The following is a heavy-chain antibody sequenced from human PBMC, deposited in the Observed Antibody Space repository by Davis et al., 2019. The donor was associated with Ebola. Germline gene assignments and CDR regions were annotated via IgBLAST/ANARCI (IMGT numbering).Heavy chain of an antibody. Sequence: GESLKISCAASGFIFSSYAMSWVRQAPGKGLEWVSSISVRSITYHADSVKGRFTIPRDNSKNTLYLQMNILRAEDTAVYYCAKVHPPTTVTTGWFDPWGQGTLVTVSS. V-gene: IGHV3-23*01. D-gene: IGHD4-17*01. CDR3: AKVHPPTTVTTGWFDP. CDR2: ISVRSIT. CDR1: GFIFSSYA. J-gene: IGHJ5*02.